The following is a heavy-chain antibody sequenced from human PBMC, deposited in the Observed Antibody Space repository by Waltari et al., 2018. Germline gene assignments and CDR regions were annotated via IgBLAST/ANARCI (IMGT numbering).Heavy chain of an antibody. CDR3: AGVAPIVPYYGLNV. V-gene: IGHV4-34*01. Sequence: QVQLQQWGAGLLRPSETLSLTCAVYGGSFSVYYWSWIRQPPGQGLEWRGEVHYYGRTNYNPSLKSRVTISVDRSKKQFSLKVTSVTAADTALYFCAGVAPIVPYYGLNVWGQGTTVAVSS. CDR2: VHYYGRT. J-gene: IGHJ6*02. CDR1: GGSFSVYY. D-gene: IGHD6-6*01.